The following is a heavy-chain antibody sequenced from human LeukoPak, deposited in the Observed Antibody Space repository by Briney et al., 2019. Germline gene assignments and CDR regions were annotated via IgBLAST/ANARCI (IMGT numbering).Heavy chain of an antibody. J-gene: IGHJ4*02. Sequence: ASETLSLTCTVSGGSISSGSYYWSWIRQPAGKGLEWIGRIYTSGSTNYNPSLKSRVTISVDTSKNQFSLKLSSVTAADTAVYYCARVGMDSSGYLYYFDDWGQGTLVTVSS. CDR2: IYTSGST. CDR1: GGSISSGSYY. D-gene: IGHD3-22*01. V-gene: IGHV4-61*02. CDR3: ARVGMDSSGYLYYFDD.